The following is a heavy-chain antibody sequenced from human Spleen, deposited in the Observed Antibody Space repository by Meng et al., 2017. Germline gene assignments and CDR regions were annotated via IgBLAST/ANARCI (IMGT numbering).Heavy chain of an antibody. Sequence: VQLVESGGGVVRPWRSLRLSCGASGFIFTTCGMHWVRQAPGKGLDWVAVISDDGGTKYYADSVKGRFTISRDKSKNTLYLQMNSLSPEDTAVFYCARFETVGIATGDYWGQGTLVTVSS. CDR3: ARFETVGIATGDY. D-gene: IGHD2-21*01. CDR1: GFIFTTCG. V-gene: IGHV3-30*03. CDR2: ISDDGGTK. J-gene: IGHJ4*02.